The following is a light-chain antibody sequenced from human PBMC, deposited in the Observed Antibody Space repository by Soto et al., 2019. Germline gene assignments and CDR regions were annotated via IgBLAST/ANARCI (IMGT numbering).Light chain of an antibody. Sequence: QSALTQPASVSGSPAQATTIACTRTSSDVGGYDYVSWYQQYPGKAPKLIIYEVSYRPSGVSTRFSGSKSVNTASLTISGLQAEDEADYYCTSYTSSSTYVCGTGTKVTVL. J-gene: IGLJ1*01. CDR1: SSDVGGYDY. V-gene: IGLV2-14*01. CDR2: EVS. CDR3: TSYTSSSTYV.